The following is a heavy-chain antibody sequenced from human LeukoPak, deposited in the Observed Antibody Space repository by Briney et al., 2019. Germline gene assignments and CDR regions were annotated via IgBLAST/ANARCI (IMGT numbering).Heavy chain of an antibody. CDR1: GFTFSSYG. CDR2: IWYDGSNK. D-gene: IGHD6-19*01. J-gene: IGHJ4*02. CDR3: AKDHRSSGWSFLEGLWYLDY. Sequence: GGSLRLSCAASGFTFSSYGMHWVRQAPGKGLEWVAVIWYDGSNKYYADSVKGRFTISRDNSKNTLYLQMNSLRAEDTAVYYCAKDHRSSGWSFLEGLWYLDYWGQGTLVTVSS. V-gene: IGHV3-33*06.